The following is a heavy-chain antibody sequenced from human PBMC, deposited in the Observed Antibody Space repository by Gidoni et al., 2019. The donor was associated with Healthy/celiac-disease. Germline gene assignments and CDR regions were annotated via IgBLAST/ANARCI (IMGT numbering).Heavy chain of an antibody. CDR1: GYTFPSYD. J-gene: IGHJ6*02. V-gene: IGHV1-8*01. CDR3: ARDSSSSDSGYYYGMDV. D-gene: IGHD6-6*01. CDR2: MNPNSGNT. Sequence: QVQLVPSGAEVTKPGASVKFSCQASGYTFPSYDINWVRQATGHGLEWMGWMNPNSGNTGYAQKFQGRVTMTRNTSISTAYMELSSLRSEDTAVYYCARDSSSSDSGYYYGMDVWGQGTTVTVSS.